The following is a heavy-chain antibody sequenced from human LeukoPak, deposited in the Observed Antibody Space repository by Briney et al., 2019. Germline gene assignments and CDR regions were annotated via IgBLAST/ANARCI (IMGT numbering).Heavy chain of an antibody. Sequence: SVKVSCKASGGTFTSYAISWVRQAPGQGLEWMGGIIPIFGTANYAQKFQGRVTITADESTSTAYMELSSLRSEDTAVYYCARGGLEDILTGYYQVFDYWGQGTLVTVSS. V-gene: IGHV1-69*13. J-gene: IGHJ4*02. D-gene: IGHD3-9*01. CDR2: IIPIFGTA. CDR3: ARGGLEDILTGYYQVFDY. CDR1: GGTFTSYA.